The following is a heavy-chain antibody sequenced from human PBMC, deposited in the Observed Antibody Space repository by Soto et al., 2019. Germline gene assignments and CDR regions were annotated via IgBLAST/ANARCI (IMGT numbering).Heavy chain of an antibody. CDR3: ARYVPNWNFDS. Sequence: EVQLVESGGGLVKPGGSLRLSCAASGFSFSTYSMNWVRQAPGKGLEWVSSIIGSSTYIFYADSVKGRFTISRDTAKNALYLQMNSLRAEDTAVYYCARYVPNWNFDSWGQGTRVTVSS. CDR1: GFSFSTYS. D-gene: IGHD1-1*01. CDR2: IIGSSTYI. V-gene: IGHV3-21*03. J-gene: IGHJ4*02.